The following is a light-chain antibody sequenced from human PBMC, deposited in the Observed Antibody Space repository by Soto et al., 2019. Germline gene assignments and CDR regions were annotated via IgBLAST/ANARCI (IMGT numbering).Light chain of an antibody. CDR3: ISYKTDDTFV. V-gene: IGLV2-14*01. CDR2: EAT. Sequence: QSALTQPASVSGSPGQSITISCAGTRSDIGASNSVSWYQHLPGRSPTLIIYEATNRPSGVSERFSGSKAGDTASLTISGLQADDESEDFCISYKTDDTFVFGGGTKVTVL. J-gene: IGLJ6*01. CDR1: RSDIGASNS.